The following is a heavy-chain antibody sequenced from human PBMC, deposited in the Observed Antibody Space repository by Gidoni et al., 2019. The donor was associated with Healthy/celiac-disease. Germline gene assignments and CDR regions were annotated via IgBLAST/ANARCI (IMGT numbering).Heavy chain of an antibody. D-gene: IGHD3-10*01. J-gene: IGHJ6*02. Sequence: QLQLQESGPGLVKPSETLSLTCTVSGGSISSSSYYWGWIRQPPGKGLEWIGSIYYSGSTYYNPSLKSRVTISVDTSKNQFSLKLSSVTAADTAVYYCARHFGLKYGMDVWGQGTTVTVSS. CDR1: GGSISSSSYY. CDR2: IYYSGST. CDR3: ARHFGLKYGMDV. V-gene: IGHV4-39*01.